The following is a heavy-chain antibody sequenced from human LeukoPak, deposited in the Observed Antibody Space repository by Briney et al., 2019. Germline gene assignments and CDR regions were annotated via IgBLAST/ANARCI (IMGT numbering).Heavy chain of an antibody. V-gene: IGHV3-11*01. D-gene: IGHD2-2*01. CDR2: ISSSGSTI. J-gene: IGHJ4*02. CDR1: GFTFSDYY. Sequence: PGGSLRLSCVASGFTFSDYYMSWIRQAPGKGLEWVSYISSSGSTIYYADSVKGRFTISRDNAKNSLYLQMNSLRAEDTAVYYCARGMADQLLLVGYFDYWGQGTLVTVSS. CDR3: ARGMADQLLLVGYFDY.